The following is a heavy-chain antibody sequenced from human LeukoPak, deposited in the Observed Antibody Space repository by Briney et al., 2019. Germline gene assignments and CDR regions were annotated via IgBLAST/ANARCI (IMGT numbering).Heavy chain of an antibody. J-gene: IGHJ6*02. D-gene: IGHD3-10*01. Sequence: GGSLRLSCVASGFTFSNYGMHWVGQVPGKGLEGVAVISYDGSNDYHVDSVKGRFTISRDNSENTLYLQMNSLRPEDTAVYYCAKNEYYYDSGSHYDLYYGMDVWGQGTTVTVSS. CDR1: GFTFSNYG. CDR3: AKNEYYYDSGSHYDLYYGMDV. V-gene: IGHV3-30*18. CDR2: ISYDGSND.